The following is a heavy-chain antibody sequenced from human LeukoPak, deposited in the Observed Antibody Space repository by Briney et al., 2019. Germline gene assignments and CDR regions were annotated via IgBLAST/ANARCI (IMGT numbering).Heavy chain of an antibody. J-gene: IGHJ4*02. D-gene: IGHD1-26*01. CDR3: ARYLGATTDY. Sequence: SETLALTCTVSGGSISGYYWGWIRQPPGKRLEWIGYIYYSGSTNYHPSLKSRVTTSVDTSKNQFSLKLSSVTAADTAVYYCARYLGATTDYWGQGTLVTVSS. V-gene: IGHV4-59*08. CDR1: GGSISGYY. CDR2: IYYSGST.